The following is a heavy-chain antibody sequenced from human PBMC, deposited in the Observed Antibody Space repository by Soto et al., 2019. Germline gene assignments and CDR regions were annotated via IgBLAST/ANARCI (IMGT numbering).Heavy chain of an antibody. CDR3: ARAGPHYCSGGSCYKMGYYYYYMDV. CDR1: GFTFSSYD. J-gene: IGHJ6*03. V-gene: IGHV3-13*01. Sequence: AGGSLRLSCAASGFTFSSYDMHWVRQATGKGLEWVSAIGTAGDTYYPGSVKGRFTISRENAKNSLYLQMNSLRAGDTAVYYCARAGPHYCSGGSCYKMGYYYYYMDVWGKGTTVTVSS. CDR2: IGTAGDT. D-gene: IGHD2-15*01.